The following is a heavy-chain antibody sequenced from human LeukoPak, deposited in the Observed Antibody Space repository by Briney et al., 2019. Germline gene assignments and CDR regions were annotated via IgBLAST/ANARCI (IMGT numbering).Heavy chain of an antibody. J-gene: IGHJ4*02. V-gene: IGHV3-15*01. Sequence: GGSLRLSCAASGFTFSHAWMTWVRQAPGKGLEWVGRIKSEISGGTTDYAAPVKGRFTISRDDSRNTLYLQMNSLKTEDTAVYYCTTDHYTAVTGAAKFDYWGQGTLVTVSS. CDR3: TTDHYTAVTGAAKFDY. D-gene: IGHD6-19*01. CDR1: GFTFSHAW. CDR2: IKSEISGGTT.